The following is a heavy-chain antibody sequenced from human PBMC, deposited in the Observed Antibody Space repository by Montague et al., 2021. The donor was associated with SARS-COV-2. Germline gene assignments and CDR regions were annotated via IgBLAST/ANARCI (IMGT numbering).Heavy chain of an antibody. CDR3: ARGRHILVWFGELFSGGQRYGLDV. V-gene: IGHV4-34*01. CDR2: INHSGST. J-gene: IGHJ6*02. D-gene: IGHD3-10*01. Sequence: SETLSLTCAVYGGSFSGYYWSWIRQPPGKGLEWIGEINHSGSTNYNPSLKSRVTISVDTSKNQFSLKLSSVTAADTAVYYCARGRHILVWFGELFSGGQRYGLDVWGQGTTVTVSS. CDR1: GGSFSGYY.